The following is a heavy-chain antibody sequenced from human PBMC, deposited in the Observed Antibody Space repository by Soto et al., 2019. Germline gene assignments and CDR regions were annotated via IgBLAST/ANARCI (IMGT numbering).Heavy chain of an antibody. CDR3: AREVQVHAPAFVY. Sequence: QVQLVQDGAEMKKPGSSVKVSCQASGGTFNTYSMNWGRQAPGQGPERMGDISPMFGAANYAPKFQGRVTITADEATGTSYMQLSSLTSEDTALDFGAREVQVHAPAFVYWGQGTRVTVSS. CDR1: GGTFNTYS. CDR2: ISPMFGAA. J-gene: IGHJ4*02. V-gene: IGHV1-69*19. D-gene: IGHD3-10*01.